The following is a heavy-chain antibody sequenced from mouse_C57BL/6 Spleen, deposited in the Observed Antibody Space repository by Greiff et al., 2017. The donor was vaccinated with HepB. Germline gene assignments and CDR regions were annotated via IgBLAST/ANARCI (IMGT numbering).Heavy chain of an antibody. Sequence: DVQLVESGGGLVKPGGSLKLSCAASGFTFSSYAMSWVRQTPEKRLEWVATISDGGSYTYYPDNVKGRFTISRDNAKNNLYLQMSHLKSEDTAMYYCARDQRDYFDYWGQGTTLTVSS. CDR3: ARDQRDYFDY. V-gene: IGHV5-4*01. CDR2: ISDGGSYT. J-gene: IGHJ2*01. CDR1: GFTFSSYA.